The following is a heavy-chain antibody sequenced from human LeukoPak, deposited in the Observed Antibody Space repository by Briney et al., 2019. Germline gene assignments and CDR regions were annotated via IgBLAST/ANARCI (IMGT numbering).Heavy chain of an antibody. CDR1: GGSFSGNH. CDR2: IHQSGST. D-gene: IGHD6-13*01. J-gene: IGHJ4*02. Sequence: SETLSLTCAVFGGSFSGNHWTWIRQPPGKGLEWIGEIHQSGSTNYNPSLQSRVTISVDTSKDQFSLKLSSVTAADTAVYYCAKEGTYTSTSYFFDYWGLGTPVTVSS. V-gene: IGHV4-34*01. CDR3: AKEGTYTSTSYFFDY.